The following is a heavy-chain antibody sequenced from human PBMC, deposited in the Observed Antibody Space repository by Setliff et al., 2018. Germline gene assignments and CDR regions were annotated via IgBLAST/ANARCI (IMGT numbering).Heavy chain of an antibody. CDR3: ARDAFDI. V-gene: IGHV4-59*12. CDR2: ISYTGGT. CDR1: GGSINSYY. Sequence: PSETLSLPCIVSGGSINSYYWNWIRQPPGKGLEWVGFISYTGGTYYNPSLKSRGTMSLDMSKNQFSLKLRSMTAADTAVYYCARDAFDIWGQGTMVTVSS. J-gene: IGHJ3*02.